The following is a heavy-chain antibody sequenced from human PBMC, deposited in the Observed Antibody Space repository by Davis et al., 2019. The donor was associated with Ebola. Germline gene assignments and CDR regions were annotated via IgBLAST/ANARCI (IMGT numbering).Heavy chain of an antibody. CDR3: ARVRGYCSSTSCPAYGMDV. Sequence: SVKVSCKAPGGTFSSYSIIWVRQAPGQGLEWMGGFIPIFGAATYAQKFQGRVTITADESTSTAYMELSSLRSENTAVYYCARVRGYCSSTSCPAYGMDVWGQGTTVTVSS. CDR2: FIPIFGAA. J-gene: IGHJ6*02. D-gene: IGHD2-2*01. CDR1: GGTFSSYS. V-gene: IGHV1-69*13.